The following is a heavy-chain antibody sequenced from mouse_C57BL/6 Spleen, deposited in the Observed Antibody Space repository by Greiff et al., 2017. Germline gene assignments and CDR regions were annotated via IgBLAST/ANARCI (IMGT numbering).Heavy chain of an antibody. Sequence: VHLVESGAELARPGASVKLSCKASGYTFTSYGISWVKQRTGQGLEWIGEIYPRSGNTYYNEKFKGKATLTADKSSSTAYMELRSLTSEDSAVYFCARSADGYYGMDYWGQGTSVTVSS. CDR1: GYTFTSYG. CDR2: IYPRSGNT. V-gene: IGHV1-81*01. D-gene: IGHD2-3*01. J-gene: IGHJ4*01. CDR3: ARSADGYYGMDY.